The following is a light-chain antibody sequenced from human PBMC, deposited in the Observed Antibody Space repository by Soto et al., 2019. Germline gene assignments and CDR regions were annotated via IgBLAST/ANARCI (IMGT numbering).Light chain of an antibody. J-gene: IGKJ1*01. V-gene: IGKV3-20*01. Sequence: DTMLTQSPGTLALSPGEGATLSCRASQSLSGRYLAWYQQKPGQAPRLLIYGASTRATGIPDRFSGSGSGTDFTLTTSRLEPEDFAVYYCQQYDSSPRTFGQGTKVEI. CDR3: QQYDSSPRT. CDR2: GAS. CDR1: QSLSGRY.